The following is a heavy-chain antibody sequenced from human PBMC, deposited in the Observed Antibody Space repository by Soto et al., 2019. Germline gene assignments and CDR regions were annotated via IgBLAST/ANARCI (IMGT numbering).Heavy chain of an antibody. J-gene: IGHJ6*02. Sequence: SVKVSCKASGGTFSSYAISWVRQAPGQGLEWMGGIIPILGTANYAQKFQGRVTITADESTRTAYMELSSLRSEDTAVYYCARGHCSSTSCYRYYYYGMDVWGQGTTVTVSS. CDR1: GGTFSSYA. D-gene: IGHD2-2*02. V-gene: IGHV1-69*13. CDR3: ARGHCSSTSCYRYYYYGMDV. CDR2: IIPILGTA.